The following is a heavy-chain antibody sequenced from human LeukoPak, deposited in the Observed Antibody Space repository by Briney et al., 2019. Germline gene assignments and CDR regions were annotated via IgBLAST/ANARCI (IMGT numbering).Heavy chain of an antibody. D-gene: IGHD3-9*01. Sequence: PGGSLRLPCAASGFTFSSYSMNWVRQAPGKGLEWVSSISSSSSYIYYADSVKGRFTISRDNAKNSLYLQMNSLRAEDTAVYYCARFYDILAQFDYWGQGTLVTVSS. CDR1: GFTFSSYS. J-gene: IGHJ4*02. CDR3: ARFYDILAQFDY. CDR2: ISSSSSYI. V-gene: IGHV3-21*01.